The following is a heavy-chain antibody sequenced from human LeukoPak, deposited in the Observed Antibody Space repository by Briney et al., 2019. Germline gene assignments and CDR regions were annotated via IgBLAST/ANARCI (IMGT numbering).Heavy chain of an antibody. Sequence: GASLRLSCAASGFTFSDYYMSWIRQAPGKGLEWVSYISSSGSTIYYADSVKGRFTISRDNAKNSLYLQMNSLRAEDTAVYYCARDTTNVAIRYFDYWGQGTLVTVSS. J-gene: IGHJ4*02. CDR3: ARDTTNVAIRYFDY. CDR1: GFTFSDYY. V-gene: IGHV3-11*04. D-gene: IGHD1-1*01. CDR2: ISSSGSTI.